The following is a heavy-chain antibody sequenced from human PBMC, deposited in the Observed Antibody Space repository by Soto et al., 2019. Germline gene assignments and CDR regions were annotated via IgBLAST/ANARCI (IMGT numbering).Heavy chain of an antibody. V-gene: IGHV1-69*01. CDR1: GGTFSTNT. Sequence: QVQLVQSGAEVKKPGSSVKVSCKASGGTFSTNTFSWVRQAPGQGLEWMGGIIPIFATANYAQKFQGRLSITADESTSTIYMDRISLRSEDTAVYYCARQFDSDSSGYFYAYWGQGTLVPVSS. CDR3: ARQFDSDSSGYFYAY. J-gene: IGHJ4*02. CDR2: IIPIFATA. D-gene: IGHD3-22*01.